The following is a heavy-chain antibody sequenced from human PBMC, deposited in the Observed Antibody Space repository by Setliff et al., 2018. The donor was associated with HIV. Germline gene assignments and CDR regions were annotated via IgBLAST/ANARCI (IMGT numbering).Heavy chain of an antibody. CDR2: VSDSGTT. J-gene: IGHJ5*02. CDR3: ARGVGSGSYFNWFDP. D-gene: IGHD1-26*01. V-gene: IGHV4-34*01. CDR1: GGSFSDYH. Sequence: SETLSLTCGVSGGSFSDYHWTWIRQSPGKGLEWIGEVSDSGTTNYNPSLRSPVTISVDTSKNQFSLKLSSVTAADTAVYYCARGVGSGSYFNWFDPWGQGTLVTVSS.